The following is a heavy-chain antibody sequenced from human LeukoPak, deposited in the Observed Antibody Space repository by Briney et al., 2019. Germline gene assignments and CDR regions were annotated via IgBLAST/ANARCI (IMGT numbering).Heavy chain of an antibody. J-gene: IGHJ5*02. D-gene: IGHD1-1*01. Sequence: ASVKVSCKASGYAFTGYYMHWVRQAPGQGLEWMGWINPHGGDTNYAQNFQGRVTMTRDTSISTAYMELSRLTSDDTALYYCARQKGTTAKEVNWFDPWGQGALVTVSS. CDR2: INPHGGDT. CDR3: ARQKGTTAKEVNWFDP. V-gene: IGHV1-2*02. CDR1: GYAFTGYY.